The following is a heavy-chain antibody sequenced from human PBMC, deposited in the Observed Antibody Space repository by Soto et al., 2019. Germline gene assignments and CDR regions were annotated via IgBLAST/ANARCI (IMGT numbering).Heavy chain of an antibody. CDR2: ISNSGST. Sequence: PSETLSLTCTVSGASISSYHWSWIRQPPGKGLEWIGNISNSGSTNYNPSLKSRVTISVDTSKNQFSLKLTSVTAADTAVYHCAREIGYCTTTSCHAGPLYYYMDVWGKGTTVT. V-gene: IGHV4-59*01. CDR1: GASISSYH. J-gene: IGHJ6*03. CDR3: AREIGYCTTTSCHAGPLYYYMDV. D-gene: IGHD2-2*01.